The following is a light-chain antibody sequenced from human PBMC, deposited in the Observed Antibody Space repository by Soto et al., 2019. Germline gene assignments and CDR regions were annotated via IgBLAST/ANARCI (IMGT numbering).Light chain of an antibody. CDR1: QSVSSY. V-gene: IGKV3-11*01. CDR2: GAS. J-gene: IGKJ5*01. Sequence: EIVLTQSPATLSLSPGERATLSCRASQSVSSYLAWYQQKPGQAPRLLIYGASSRATGIPDRFSGSGSGTDFTLTISSLEPEDFAVYYCQQRNSWPITFGQGTRMEIK. CDR3: QQRNSWPIT.